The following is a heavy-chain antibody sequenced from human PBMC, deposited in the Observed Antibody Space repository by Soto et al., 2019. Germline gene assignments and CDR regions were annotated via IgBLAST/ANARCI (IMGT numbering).Heavy chain of an antibody. J-gene: IGHJ4*02. V-gene: IGHV5-51*01. CDR3: ARASCSSGWCSYFDY. D-gene: IGHD6-19*01. Sequence: EVQLVQSGAEVKKPGESLKISCKGSGYSFTSYWIGWVRQMPGKGLEWMGIIYPGDSDTRYSPSFQGQVTISADKPISTAYLQWSSLKASDTAMYYCARASCSSGWCSYFDYWGQGTLVTVSS. CDR1: GYSFTSYW. CDR2: IYPGDSDT.